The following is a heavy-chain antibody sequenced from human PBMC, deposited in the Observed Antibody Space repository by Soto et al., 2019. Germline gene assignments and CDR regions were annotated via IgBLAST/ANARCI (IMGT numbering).Heavy chain of an antibody. J-gene: IGHJ4*02. D-gene: IGHD3-10*01. V-gene: IGHV3-30*18. CDR1: GFTFSTYG. CDR2: IIQDGSSK. CDR3: AKDQMGAGGRGYFAY. Sequence: QVQLVESGGGVVQPGRSLRLSCAASGFTFSTYGMHWVRQAPGKGLEWVAVIIQDGSSKYYADSVKGRFTISRDNSKRTQYLQMNSLGAEDTAVYYCAKDQMGAGGRGYFAYWGQGTLVTVSS.